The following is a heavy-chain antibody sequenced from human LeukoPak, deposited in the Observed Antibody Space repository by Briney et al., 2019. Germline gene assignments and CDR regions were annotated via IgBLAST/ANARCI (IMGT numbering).Heavy chain of an antibody. J-gene: IGHJ6*02. D-gene: IGHD5-12*01. V-gene: IGHV3-53*01. Sequence: GGSLRLSCAASGFTFSSYGMHWVRQAPGKGLEWVSVIYSGGSTYYADSVKGRFTISRDNSKNTLYLQMNSLRAEDTAVYYCARVATMIYGMDVWGQGTTVTVSS. CDR3: ARVATMIYGMDV. CDR1: GFTFSSYG. CDR2: IYSGGST.